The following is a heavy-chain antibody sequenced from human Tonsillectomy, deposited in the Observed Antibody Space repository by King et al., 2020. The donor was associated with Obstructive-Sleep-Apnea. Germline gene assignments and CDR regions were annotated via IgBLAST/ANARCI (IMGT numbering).Heavy chain of an antibody. CDR2: ISWNERDK. J-gene: IGHJ4*02. CDR3: AKGEWSSRSIDY. D-gene: IGHD6-13*01. V-gene: IGHV3-30*18. Sequence: VQLVESGGGVVQPGTSLRLSCAASGVSFSTRDIHLVRQAPGKGLEWVALISWNERDKYYADSVKGRFTISRDNSKNTLYLEMNGLRAEDTAAYYCAKGEWSSRSIDYWGQGTLVTVSS. CDR1: GVSFSTRD.